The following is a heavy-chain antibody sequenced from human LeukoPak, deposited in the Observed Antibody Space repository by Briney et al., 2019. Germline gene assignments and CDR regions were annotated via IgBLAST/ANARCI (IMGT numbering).Heavy chain of an antibody. V-gene: IGHV3-23*01. CDR2: VSGSGDRM. D-gene: IGHD2-15*01. Sequence: PGGSLRLSCAASGFTSSSYALNWVRQAPGKGLEWVATVSGSGDRMYHADSVKGRFTISRDNSKNTIYLQMNSLRAEDTAVYYCARDLGYCSGGSCSDYWGQGTLVTVSP. CDR3: ARDLGYCSGGSCSDY. CDR1: GFTSSSYA. J-gene: IGHJ4*02.